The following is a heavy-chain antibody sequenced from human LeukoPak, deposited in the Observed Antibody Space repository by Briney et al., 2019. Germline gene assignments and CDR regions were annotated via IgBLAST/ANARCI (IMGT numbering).Heavy chain of an antibody. Sequence: ASVKVSCKASGYTFTGYYMHWVRQAPGQGLEWMGWINPNRGGTNYAQKFQGRVTMTRDTSISTAYMELNRLRSDDTAVYYCARDQDCSGGSCYSAAFNIWGQGTMVTVSS. CDR2: INPNRGGT. D-gene: IGHD2-15*01. CDR3: ARDQDCSGGSCYSAAFNI. CDR1: GYTFTGYY. V-gene: IGHV1-2*02. J-gene: IGHJ3*02.